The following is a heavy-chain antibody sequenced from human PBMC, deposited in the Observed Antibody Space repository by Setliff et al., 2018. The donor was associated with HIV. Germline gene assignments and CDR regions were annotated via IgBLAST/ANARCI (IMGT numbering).Heavy chain of an antibody. CDR1: GYTSTSYD. Sequence: ASVKVSCKASGYTSTSYDINWVRQATGQGLEWMGWMNPDSGNTGSAQNFQGRLTITWNTSISTAYMELGSLGFDDTAVYFGARTRSGGSSVYYYYYMDVWGQGTAGTVS. CDR2: MNPDSGNT. V-gene: IGHV1-8*01. CDR3: ARTRSGGSSVYYYYYMDV. J-gene: IGHJ6*03. D-gene: IGHD2-15*01.